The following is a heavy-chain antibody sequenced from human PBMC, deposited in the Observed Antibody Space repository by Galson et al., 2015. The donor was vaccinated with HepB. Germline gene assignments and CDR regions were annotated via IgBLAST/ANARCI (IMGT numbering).Heavy chain of an antibody. J-gene: IGHJ4*02. CDR3: ARVPPLGRFLERLHDY. Sequence: SVKVSCKASGGTFSSYAISWVRQAPGQGLEWMGGIIPIFGIANYAQKFQGRVTITADKSTGTAYMELSSLRSEDTAVYYCARVPPLGRFLERLHDYWGQGTLVTVSS. V-gene: IGHV1-69*10. D-gene: IGHD3-3*01. CDR1: GGTFSSYA. CDR2: IIPIFGIA.